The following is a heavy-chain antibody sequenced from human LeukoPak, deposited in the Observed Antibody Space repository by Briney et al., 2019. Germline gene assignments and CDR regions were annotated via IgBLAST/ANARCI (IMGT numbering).Heavy chain of an antibody. CDR1: GFTFGDYT. J-gene: IGHJ4*02. CDR3: FRELRYSYGQYYFDY. Sequence: GRSLRLSCTASGFTFGDYTMSWFRQAPGKGLEWVGFIRSKGYSETTEYAASVKGRFTISRDDSKSIAYLQMNSLKTEDTAVYYCFRELRYSYGQYYFDYWGQGTLVTVSS. CDR2: IRSKGYSETT. V-gene: IGHV3-49*03. D-gene: IGHD5-18*01.